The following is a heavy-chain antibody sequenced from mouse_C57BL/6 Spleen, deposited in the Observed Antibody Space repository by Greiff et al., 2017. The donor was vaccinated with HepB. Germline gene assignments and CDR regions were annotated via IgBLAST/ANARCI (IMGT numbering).Heavy chain of an antibody. CDR3: ARDRDGYFWFAY. CDR1: GYSITSGYY. J-gene: IGHJ3*01. D-gene: IGHD2-3*01. CDR2: ISYDGSN. Sequence: EVQVVESGPGLVKPSQSLSLTCSVTGYSITSGYYWNWIRQFPGNKLEWMGYISYDGSNNYNPSLKNRISITRDTSKNQFFLKLNSVTTEDTATYYCARDRDGYFWFAYWGQGTLVTVSA. V-gene: IGHV3-6*01.